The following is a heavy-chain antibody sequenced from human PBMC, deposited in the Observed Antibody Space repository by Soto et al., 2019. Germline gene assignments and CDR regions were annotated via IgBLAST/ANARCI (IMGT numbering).Heavy chain of an antibody. D-gene: IGHD2-15*01. CDR1: GFTFSSYA. CDR2: ISGSGGST. Sequence: PVGSLRLSCAASGFTFSSYAMSWVRQAPGKGLEWVSAISGSGGSTYYADSVKGRFTIFRDNSKNTLYLQMNSLRAEDTAVYYCAKIRISLDYFDYWGQGTLVTVSS. CDR3: AKIRISLDYFDY. J-gene: IGHJ4*02. V-gene: IGHV3-23*01.